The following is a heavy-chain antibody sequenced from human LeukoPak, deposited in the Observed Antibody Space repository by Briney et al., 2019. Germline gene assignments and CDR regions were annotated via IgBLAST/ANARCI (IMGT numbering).Heavy chain of an antibody. CDR3: AKDGEQWLVGGAFDY. D-gene: IGHD6-19*01. Sequence: GGSLRLSCAASGFTFSSYGMHWARQAPGKGLEWVAVISYDGSNKYYADSVKGRFTISRDNSKNTLYLQMNSLRAEDTAVYYCAKDGEQWLVGGAFDYWGQGTLVTVSS. J-gene: IGHJ4*02. V-gene: IGHV3-30*18. CDR1: GFTFSSYG. CDR2: ISYDGSNK.